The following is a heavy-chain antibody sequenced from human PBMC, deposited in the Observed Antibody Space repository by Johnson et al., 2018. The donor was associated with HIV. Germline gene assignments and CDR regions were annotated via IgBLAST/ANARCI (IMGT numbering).Heavy chain of an antibody. CDR3: ATFDAFDI. J-gene: IGHJ3*02. CDR1: GFTFSNAW. Sequence: VQLVESGGGVVQPGRSLRLSCAASGFTFSNAWMSWVRQAPGKGLEWVGRIKSKTDGGTTDYAAPVKGRFTISRHDSKNTLYLQMNSLRAEDTAVYYCATFDAFDIWGQGTMVTVSS. V-gene: IGHV3-15*01. CDR2: IKSKTDGGTT.